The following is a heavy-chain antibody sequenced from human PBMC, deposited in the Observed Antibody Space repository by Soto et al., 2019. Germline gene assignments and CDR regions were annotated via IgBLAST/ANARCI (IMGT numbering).Heavy chain of an antibody. Sequence: EVQLVESGGGLVQPGRSLRLSCTASGFTFGDYAMSWVRQAPGKGLEWVGFIRSKAYGGTTEYAASVKVRFTISRDDSKSIAYLQMNSLKTEDTGVYYCTREGGEDIVVVAAAYDYWGQGTLVTVSS. D-gene: IGHD2-2*01. CDR1: GFTFGDYA. CDR3: TREGGEDIVVVAAAYDY. CDR2: IRSKAYGGTT. J-gene: IGHJ4*02. V-gene: IGHV3-49*04.